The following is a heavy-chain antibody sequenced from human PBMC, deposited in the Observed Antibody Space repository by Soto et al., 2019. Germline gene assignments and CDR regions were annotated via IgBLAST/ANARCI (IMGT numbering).Heavy chain of an antibody. J-gene: IGHJ6*02. D-gene: IGHD6-19*01. CDR3: ARGIAVAGTAGYYYYGMDV. Sequence: QVQLVQSGAEVKKPGSSVKVSCKASGGTFSSYTISWVRQAPGQGLEWMGRIIPILGIANYAQKFQGRVTITADKXXSXAXXELSSLRSEDTAVYYCARGIAVAGTAGYYYYGMDVWGQGTTVTVSS. V-gene: IGHV1-69*02. CDR2: IIPILGIA. CDR1: GGTFSSYT.